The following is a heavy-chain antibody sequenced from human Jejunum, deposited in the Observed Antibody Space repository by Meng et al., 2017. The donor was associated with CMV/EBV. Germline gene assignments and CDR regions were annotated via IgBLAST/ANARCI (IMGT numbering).Heavy chain of an antibody. V-gene: IGHV4-39*07. CDR1: ISGSTYY. Sequence: ISGSTYYWGGIRQTPGKNLEWIGSIYYSGYTYYNPSLKSRVTISVDTSKNQFSLKVTSVTAADTAVYYCARGWRRVRFDFEYFQHWGQGTRVTVSS. CDR2: IYYSGYT. D-gene: IGHD3-3*01. CDR3: ARGWRRVRFDFEYFQH. J-gene: IGHJ1*01.